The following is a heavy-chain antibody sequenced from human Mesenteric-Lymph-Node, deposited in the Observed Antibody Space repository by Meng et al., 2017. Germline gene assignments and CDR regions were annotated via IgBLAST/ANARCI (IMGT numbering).Heavy chain of an antibody. V-gene: IGHV3-7*01. Sequence: GESLKISCAASGFTVSFNYMTWVRQAPGKGLEWVANIKQDGSEKYYVDSVKGRFTISRDNSKNTLYLQMNSLRAEDTAVYYCARVEGPQQQLDGSIDYWGQGTLVTVSS. CDR2: IKQDGSEK. CDR1: GFTVSFNY. J-gene: IGHJ4*02. D-gene: IGHD6-13*01. CDR3: ARVEGPQQQLDGSIDY.